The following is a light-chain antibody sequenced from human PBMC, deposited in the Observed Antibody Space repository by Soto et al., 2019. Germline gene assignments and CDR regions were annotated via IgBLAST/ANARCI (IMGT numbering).Light chain of an antibody. CDR1: QTISPY. CDR2: DAS. J-gene: IGKJ1*01. Sequence: DIQMTQSPSTLSASVGDRVTITCRASQTISPYLAGYQQKPGRAPKLLIYDASGLEGGVPSRFSGSGSGTEFTLTISSLQPDDFATYYCQQYGSYSSWTFGQGTKVDI. V-gene: IGKV1-5*01. CDR3: QQYGSYSSWT.